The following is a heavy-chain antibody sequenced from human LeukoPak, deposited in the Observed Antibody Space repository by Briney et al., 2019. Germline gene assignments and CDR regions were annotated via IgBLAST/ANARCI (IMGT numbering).Heavy chain of an antibody. D-gene: IGHD4-23*01. V-gene: IGHV3-53*01. CDR3: AKDGALLRWPVYYFDY. Sequence: PGGSLRLSCAASGFTVSSNYMSWVRQAPGKGLEWVSVIYSGGSTYYADSVKGRFTISRDNSKNTLYLQMNSLRAEDTAVYYCAKDGALLRWPVYYFDYWGQGTLVTVSS. J-gene: IGHJ4*02. CDR2: IYSGGST. CDR1: GFTVSSNY.